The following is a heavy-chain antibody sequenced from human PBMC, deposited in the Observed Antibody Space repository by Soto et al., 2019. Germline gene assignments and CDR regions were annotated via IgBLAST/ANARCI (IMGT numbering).Heavy chain of an antibody. CDR3: ARDPPGSGWAFDY. CDR2: IWSDGSNK. CDR1: GFTFSTHA. V-gene: IGHV3-33*01. D-gene: IGHD6-19*01. Sequence: QPGGSLRLSCAAAGFTFSTHAMHWVRQAPGKGLEWEAFIWSDGSNKYYADSVKGRATISRDNSKRAVDLQMNSLRAEDTVVFYCARDPPGSGWAFDYWGQGTLVTVSS. J-gene: IGHJ4*02.